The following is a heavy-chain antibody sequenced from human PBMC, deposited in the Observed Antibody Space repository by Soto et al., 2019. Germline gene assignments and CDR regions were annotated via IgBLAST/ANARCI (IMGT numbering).Heavy chain of an antibody. CDR1: GFTFSTYA. Sequence: PGGSLRLSCAAPGFTFSTYAMSWVRQAPGKGLEWVSAISGSGGSTYYADSVKGRFTISRDNSKNTLYLQMNSLRAEDTAVYYCAKTWYWDSYGSQCFDYWGQGTLVTVSS. D-gene: IGHD5-18*01. CDR3: AKTWYWDSYGSQCFDY. CDR2: ISGSGGST. J-gene: IGHJ4*02. V-gene: IGHV3-23*01.